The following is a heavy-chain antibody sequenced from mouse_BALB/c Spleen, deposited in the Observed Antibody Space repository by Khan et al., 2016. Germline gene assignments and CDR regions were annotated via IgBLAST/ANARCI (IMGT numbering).Heavy chain of an antibody. D-gene: IGHD1-1*01. CDR3: ARYGTRENAMDY. V-gene: IGHV3-8*02. Sequence: EVQLQESGPSLVKPSQTLSLTCSVTGDSITSGYWNWIRKFPGKKLEYMRYISYSGSTYYNPSLKSRISITRDTPKNQYYLQLNSVTTEDTATYYCARYGTRENAMDYWGQGTSVTVSS. CDR2: ISYSGST. J-gene: IGHJ4*01. CDR1: GDSITSGY.